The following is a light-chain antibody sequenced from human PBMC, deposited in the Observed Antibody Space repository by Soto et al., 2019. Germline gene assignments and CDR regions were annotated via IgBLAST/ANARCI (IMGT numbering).Light chain of an antibody. J-gene: IGKJ1*01. V-gene: IGKV3-20*01. CDR3: QQYGRSPWT. CDR2: GAS. CDR1: QSVSSSY. Sequence: EIVLTQSPGTLSLSPGERATLSCRASQSVSSSYLAWYQQKPGQAPRLLIYGASSRATGIPDGFGGSGAGTDFTLTISRLEPEDFAVYYCQQYGRSPWTFGQGTKVEIK.